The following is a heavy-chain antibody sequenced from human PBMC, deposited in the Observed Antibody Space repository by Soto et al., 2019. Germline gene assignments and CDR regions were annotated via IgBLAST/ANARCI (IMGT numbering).Heavy chain of an antibody. J-gene: IGHJ6*02. CDR2: INHSGST. CDR3: ARGLGGSGLGGMDV. Sequence: QVQLQQWGAGLLKPSETLSLTCAVYGGSFSGYYWSWIRQPPGKGLEWIGEINHSGSTNYNPSLKSPVPQLVDQSKNPVSLKLSSVTGAETAVYYCARGLGGSGLGGMDVWGQGTTVTVSS. V-gene: IGHV4-34*01. D-gene: IGHD3-10*01. CDR1: GGSFSGYY.